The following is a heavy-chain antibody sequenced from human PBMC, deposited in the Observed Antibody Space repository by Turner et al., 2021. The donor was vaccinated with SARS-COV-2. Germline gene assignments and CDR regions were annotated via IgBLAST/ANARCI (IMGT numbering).Heavy chain of an antibody. V-gene: IGHV1-24*01. D-gene: IGHD2-21*02. CDR3: ATGYAYCGGDCSIDY. CDR1: GYTLTELS. CDR2: FDPEDVKT. Sequence: QVQLVQSGAEVKKPGASVKVSCKVCGYTLTELSMHWVRQAPGKGLECMGGFDPEDVKTIYAQKFQGRVTMTEDTSTDTAYMELSSLRSEDTAVYYCATGYAYCGGDCSIDYWGQGTLVTVSS. J-gene: IGHJ4*02.